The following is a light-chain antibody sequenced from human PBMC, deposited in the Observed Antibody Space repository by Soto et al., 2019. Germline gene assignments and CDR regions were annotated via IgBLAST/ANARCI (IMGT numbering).Light chain of an antibody. CDR1: QSVSYY. CDR2: DAS. Sequence: VMTQSPATLSVSPGERATLSCRASQSVSYYLAWYQQKPGQAPRLLIYDASNRATGIPARFSGSGSGTEFTLTISSLQPEDFATYYCQQHGQWPITFGQGTRLEI. J-gene: IGKJ5*01. CDR3: QQHGQWPIT. V-gene: IGKV3D-15*01.